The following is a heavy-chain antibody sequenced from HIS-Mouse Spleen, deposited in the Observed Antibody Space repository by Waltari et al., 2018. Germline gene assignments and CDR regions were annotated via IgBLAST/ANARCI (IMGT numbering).Heavy chain of an antibody. CDR3: ARVGSTSADFDI. Sequence: QVQLVQSGAEVKKPGASVKVSCKASGYTFTGYYMHWVRQAPGQGLEWKGWINPNRGGTNYAQKFQGRVTMTRDTSISTAYMELSRLRSDDTAVYYCARVGSTSADFDIWGQGTMVTVSS. J-gene: IGHJ3*02. CDR2: INPNRGGT. V-gene: IGHV1-2*02. D-gene: IGHD1-1*01. CDR1: GYTFTGYY.